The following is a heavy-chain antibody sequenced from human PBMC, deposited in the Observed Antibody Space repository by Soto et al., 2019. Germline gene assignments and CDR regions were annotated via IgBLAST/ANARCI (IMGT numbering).Heavy chain of an antibody. V-gene: IGHV1-69*01. CDR3: ARGNGDCSGGSCYSGDYYYGVDV. D-gene: IGHD2-15*01. Sequence: QVQLVQSGAEVKKPGSSVKVSCKASGGTFSSYAISWVRQAPGQGLEWMGGIIPIFGTANYAQKFQGRVTIPADESTSTAYMELSSLRSEDTAVYYCARGNGDCSGGSCYSGDYYYGVDVWGQGTTVTVSS. J-gene: IGHJ6*02. CDR1: GGTFSSYA. CDR2: IIPIFGTA.